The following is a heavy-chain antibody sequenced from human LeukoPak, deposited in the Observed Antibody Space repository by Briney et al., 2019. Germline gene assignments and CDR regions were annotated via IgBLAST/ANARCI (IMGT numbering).Heavy chain of an antibody. CDR1: GFTFSSYA. V-gene: IGHV3-23*01. CDR2: ISGSGGTT. J-gene: IGHJ4*02. CDR3: VKDPFYGGNPLYYFDY. Sequence: GGSLRLSCAASGFTFSSYAMNWVRQAPGKGLEWVSAISGSGGTTYYADSVKGRFTISRDNSKNTLYLQMNSLRAEDTAVYYCVKDPFYGGNPLYYFDYWGQGTLVTVSS. D-gene: IGHD4-23*01.